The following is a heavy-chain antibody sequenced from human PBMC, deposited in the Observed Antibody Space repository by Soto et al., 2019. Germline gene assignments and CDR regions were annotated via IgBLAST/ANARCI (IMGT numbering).Heavy chain of an antibody. CDR2: IYHSGST. Sequence: SETLSLTCAVSGGSISSGGYSWSWIRQPPGKGLEWIGYIYHSGSTYYNPSLKSRVTISVDRSKNQFSLKLSSVTAADTAVYYCARGGYCSSTSCSGKNWFDPWGQGTLVTVSS. J-gene: IGHJ5*02. CDR3: ARGGYCSSTSCSGKNWFDP. CDR1: GGSISSGGYS. D-gene: IGHD2-2*01. V-gene: IGHV4-30-2*01.